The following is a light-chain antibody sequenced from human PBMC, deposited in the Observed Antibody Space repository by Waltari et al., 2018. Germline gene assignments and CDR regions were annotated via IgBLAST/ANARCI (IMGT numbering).Light chain of an antibody. CDR3: QQYYNTPLT. CDR2: WES. V-gene: IGKV4-1*01. J-gene: IGKJ4*01. Sequence: DIVMTQSAESLAVSLGERATISCKTSESVLYSSNNKNHLAWYQQKPGQPPRLLLYWESTRESGVPDRFIGSGSETDFTLTVTSLQAEDVAVYYCQQYYNTPLTFGGGTKVEVK. CDR1: ESVLYSSNNKNH.